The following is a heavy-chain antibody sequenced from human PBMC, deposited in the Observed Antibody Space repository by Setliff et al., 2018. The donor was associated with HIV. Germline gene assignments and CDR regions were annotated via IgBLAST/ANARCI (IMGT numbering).Heavy chain of an antibody. CDR3: AKDNNIWSGHYYYYYMDV. Sequence: GGSLRLSCAASGFTFSSYGMHWVRQAPGKGLEWVAYISYDGSSKYYADSVKGRFTISRDKSKSTLYLQMNSLRAEDTAVYYCAKDNNIWSGHYYYYYMDVWGKGTTVTVSS. J-gene: IGHJ6*03. CDR2: ISYDGSSK. D-gene: IGHD3-3*01. V-gene: IGHV3-30*12. CDR1: GFTFSSYG.